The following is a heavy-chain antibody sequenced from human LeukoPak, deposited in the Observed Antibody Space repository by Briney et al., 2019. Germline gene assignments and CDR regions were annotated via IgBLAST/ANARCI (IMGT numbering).Heavy chain of an antibody. CDR3: ARGVVRGELRY. V-gene: IGHV3-30*04. D-gene: IGHD3-10*01. J-gene: IGHJ4*02. CDR1: GFTFSSYA. CDR2: ISYDGSNK. Sequence: PGRSLRLSCAASGFTFSSYAMRWVRQAPGKGLEWVAVISYDGSNKYYADSVKGRFTISRDNSKNTLYLQMNSLRAEDTAVYYCARGVVRGELRYWGQGTLVTVSS.